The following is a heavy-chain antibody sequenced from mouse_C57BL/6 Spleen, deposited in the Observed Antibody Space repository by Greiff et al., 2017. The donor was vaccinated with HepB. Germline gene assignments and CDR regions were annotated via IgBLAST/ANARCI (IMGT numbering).Heavy chain of an antibody. CDR1: GFTFSSYG. D-gene: IGHD1-1*02. Sequence: EVQVVESGGDLVKPGGSLKLSCAASGFTFSSYGMSWVRQTPDKRLEWVATISSGGSYTYYPDSVKGRCTISRDNAKNTLYLQMSSLKSEDTAMYYCARQTPGGYYGYFDVWGTGTTVTVSS. V-gene: IGHV5-6*01. CDR3: ARQTPGGYYGYFDV. J-gene: IGHJ1*03. CDR2: ISSGGSYT.